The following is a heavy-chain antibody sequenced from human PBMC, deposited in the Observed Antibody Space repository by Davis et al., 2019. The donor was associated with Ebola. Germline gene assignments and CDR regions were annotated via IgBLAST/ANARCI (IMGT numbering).Heavy chain of an antibody. J-gene: IGHJ6*02. CDR3: ARGERRYYDYNGMDV. CDR2: ISTYGTTI. V-gene: IGHV3-11*01. Sequence: GESLKISCAASGFTFSDYYMSWIRQAPGKGLEWLSYISTYGTTIYYGDSVKGRFTISRDNAKNSLYLQMHSLRPKDTAVYYCARGERRYYDYNGMDVWGQGTTVTVSS. CDR1: GFTFSDYY. D-gene: IGHD1-1*01.